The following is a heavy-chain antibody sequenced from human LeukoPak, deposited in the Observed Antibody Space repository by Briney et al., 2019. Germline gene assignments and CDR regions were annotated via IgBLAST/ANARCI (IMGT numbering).Heavy chain of an antibody. D-gene: IGHD6-13*01. V-gene: IGHV3-30-3*01. CDR1: GFTFSAYA. CDR2: ISYDGTNK. Sequence: GGSLRLSCAASGFTFSAYALHWVRQAPGKGLEWVAVISYDGTNKRYGNSVKGRFTISRDNSQNTLYLQLNSLRGEDTAVYYCAKTKSYSSSSAPSNWGQGTLVTVSS. J-gene: IGHJ4*02. CDR3: AKTKSYSSSSAPSN.